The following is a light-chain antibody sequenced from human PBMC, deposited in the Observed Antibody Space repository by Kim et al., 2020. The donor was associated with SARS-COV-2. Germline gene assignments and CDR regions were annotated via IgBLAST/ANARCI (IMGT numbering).Light chain of an antibody. Sequence: YDVHWYQQLPGTAPKFLLYGNSNRPSGVPDRFSGSKSGTSASLVITGLQAEDEADYHCQSYDSSLSAWVFGGGTQLTVL. CDR3: QSYDSSLSAWV. J-gene: IGLJ3*02. V-gene: IGLV1-40*01. CDR2: GNS. CDR1: YD.